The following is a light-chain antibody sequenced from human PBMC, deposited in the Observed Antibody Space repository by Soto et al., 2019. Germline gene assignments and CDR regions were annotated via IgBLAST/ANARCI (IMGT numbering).Light chain of an antibody. CDR1: QGIRNY. CDR3: QQYNSYWT. Sequence: DIQMTQSPSSLSASVGDRVTITCRASQGIRNYLAWYQQKPGKAPKLLIYAASSLESGVPSRFSGSGSGTEFTLTISSLQPDDFATYYCQQYNSYWTFGQGTKVDIK. V-gene: IGKV1-16*01. J-gene: IGKJ1*01. CDR2: AAS.